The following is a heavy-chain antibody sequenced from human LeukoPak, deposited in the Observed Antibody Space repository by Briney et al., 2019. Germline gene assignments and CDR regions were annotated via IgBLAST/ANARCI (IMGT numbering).Heavy chain of an antibody. J-gene: IGHJ4*02. D-gene: IGHD3-9*01. CDR2: ISWNSGSI. Sequence: GGSLRLSCAASGFTFDDYAMHWVRQAPGKGLEWVSGISWNSGSIGYADSVKGRFTISRDNSKNTLYLQMNSLRAEDTAVYYCAKDSPRYFDWLLSYYFDYWGQGTLVTVSS. CDR1: GFTFDDYA. CDR3: AKDSPRYFDWLLSYYFDY. V-gene: IGHV3-9*01.